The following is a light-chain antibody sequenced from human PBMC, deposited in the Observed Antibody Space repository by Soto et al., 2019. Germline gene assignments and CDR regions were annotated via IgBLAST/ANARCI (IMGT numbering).Light chain of an antibody. J-gene: IGKJ4*01. CDR2: GAS. CDR1: QDIRND. CDR3: LQTYNYPLT. Sequence: IQMTQSPSSLSASVGASVTITCLASQDIRNDLGWFQQKPGKAPNLLIYGASSVHRGVPSRCSGSGSGSAFTLTISSLQSEDFATYYCLQTYNYPLTFGGGTRVEI. V-gene: IGKV1-6*01.